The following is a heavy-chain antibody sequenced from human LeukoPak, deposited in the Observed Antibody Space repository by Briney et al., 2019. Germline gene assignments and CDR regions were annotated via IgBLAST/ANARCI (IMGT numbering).Heavy chain of an antibody. D-gene: IGHD3-10*01. J-gene: IGHJ4*02. V-gene: IGHV4-59*01. CDR3: ARDDYYGSGAHDY. CDR2: IYYSGST. Sequence: SETLSLTCTVSGGSISSYYWSWIRQPPGKGLEWIGYIYYSGSTNYNPSLKSRVTISVDTSKNQFSLKLSSVTAADTAVYYCARDDYYGSGAHDYWGQGTLGTVSS. CDR1: GGSISSYY.